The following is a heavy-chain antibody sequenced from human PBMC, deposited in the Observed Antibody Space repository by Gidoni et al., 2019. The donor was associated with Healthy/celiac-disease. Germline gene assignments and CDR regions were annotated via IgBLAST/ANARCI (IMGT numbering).Heavy chain of an antibody. D-gene: IGHD6-19*01. J-gene: IGHJ3*02. V-gene: IGHV3-48*02. Sequence: EVQLVESGGGLVQPGGSLSLSCAASGLPFISYIMNWVRQAPGKGLEWVSYSSRSSSTIYYADSVKGRFTISRDNAKNSLYLQMNSLRDEDTAVYYCARDTKNPGIAVAGPDAFDIWGQGTMVTVSS. CDR2: SSRSSSTI. CDR1: GLPFISYI. CDR3: ARDTKNPGIAVAGPDAFDI.